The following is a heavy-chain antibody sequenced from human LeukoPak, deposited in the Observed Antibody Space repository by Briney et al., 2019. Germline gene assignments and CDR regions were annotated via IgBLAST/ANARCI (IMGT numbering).Heavy chain of an antibody. CDR1: GGSFSGYY. J-gene: IGHJ4*02. CDR2: INHSGST. Sequence: SETLSLTCAVYGGSFSGYYWSWIRQPPGKGLEWIGEINHSGSTNYNPSLKSRVTISVDTSKNQFSLKLSSVTAADTAVYYCASYSTRTNFDYWGQGTLVTVSS. V-gene: IGHV4-34*01. CDR3: ASYSTRTNFDY. D-gene: IGHD6-13*01.